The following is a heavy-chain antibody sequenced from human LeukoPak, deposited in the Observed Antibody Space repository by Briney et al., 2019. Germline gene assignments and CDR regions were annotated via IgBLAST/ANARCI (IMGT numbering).Heavy chain of an antibody. CDR2: INPSGGST. D-gene: IGHD3-10*01. J-gene: IGHJ6*03. CDR1: GYTFSSYY. Sequence: ASVKVSCKASGYTFSSYYIHWVRQAPGQGLEWMGLINPSGGSTNYAQKFQGRVTMTRDTSTSTVHMELSSLRSEDTAVYYCSRGPSITMVRGGPWYYYMDVWGKGTTVTIPS. V-gene: IGHV1-46*01. CDR3: SRGPSITMVRGGPWYYYMDV.